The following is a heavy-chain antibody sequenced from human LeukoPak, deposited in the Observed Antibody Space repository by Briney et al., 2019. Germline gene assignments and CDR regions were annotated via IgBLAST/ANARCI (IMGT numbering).Heavy chain of an antibody. D-gene: IGHD5-12*01. CDR1: GFTFSSYG. Sequence: GGSLRLSCAASGFTFSSYGMHWVRQAPGKGLEWVAFIRYDGSNKYYADSVKGRFTISRDNAKNTLYLQMNSLRAEDMAVYYCAREVNFGYGGVYWGQGTLVTVSS. J-gene: IGHJ4*02. CDR2: IRYDGSNK. V-gene: IGHV3-30*02. CDR3: AREVNFGYGGVY.